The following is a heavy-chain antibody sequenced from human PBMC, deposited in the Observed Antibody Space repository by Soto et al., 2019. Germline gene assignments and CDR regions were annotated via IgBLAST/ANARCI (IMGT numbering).Heavy chain of an antibody. D-gene: IGHD4-17*01. CDR2: ISYDGSNK. V-gene: IGHV3-30*18. CDR1: GFTFSSYG. CDR3: AKDPANYGVFMYYFDY. Sequence: GGSLRLSCAASGFTFSSYGMHWVRQAPGKGLEWVAVISYDGSNKYYADSVKGRFTISRDNSKNTLYLQMNSLRAEDTAVYYCAKDPANYGVFMYYFDYWGQGTLVTVSS. J-gene: IGHJ4*02.